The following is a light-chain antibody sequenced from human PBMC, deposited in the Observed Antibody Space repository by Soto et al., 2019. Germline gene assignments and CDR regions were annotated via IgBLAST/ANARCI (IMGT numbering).Light chain of an antibody. J-gene: IGLJ2*01. Sequence: NFMLTQPHSVSESPGKTVTISCTGSSGSIASNYVQWFQQRPGSAPTTVIYEDNKRPSGVPDRFSGSTDGSSNSASLTISGLQTEDEADYYCQSYDSSTVVFGGGTKLTVL. CDR1: SGSIASNY. CDR3: QSYDSSTVV. V-gene: IGLV6-57*02. CDR2: EDN.